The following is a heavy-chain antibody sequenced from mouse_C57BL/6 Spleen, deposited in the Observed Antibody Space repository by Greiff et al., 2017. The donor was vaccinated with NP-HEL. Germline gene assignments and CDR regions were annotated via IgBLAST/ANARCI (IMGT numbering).Heavy chain of an antibody. J-gene: IGHJ2*01. D-gene: IGHD1-1*01. Sequence: VPLPPPVPSLFPPVASVQLSCQASCYTFPPSLLPCFNHRPLQGLSWIGYIDPSDIYTTYNQKFKGKATLTVYTSSSTAYMQLSSLTSEDSAVYYCARWSYGSSLDYWGQGTTLTVSS. CDR3: ARWSYGSSLDY. CDR2: IDPSDIYT. V-gene: IGHV1-50*01. CDR1: CYTFPPSL.